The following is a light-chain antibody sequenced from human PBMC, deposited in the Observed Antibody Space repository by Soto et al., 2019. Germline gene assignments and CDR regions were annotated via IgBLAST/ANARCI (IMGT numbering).Light chain of an antibody. V-gene: IGKV3-15*01. CDR1: QSVSSN. J-gene: IGKJ4*01. Sequence: IVLTQSPGTLSVSPGERATLSCRASQSVSSNLAWYQQKPGQASRLLIYGASTRATGIPARFSGSGSGTEFTLTISSLQSEDFAVYYCQQYNNWPFTFGGGTKVDNK. CDR3: QQYNNWPFT. CDR2: GAS.